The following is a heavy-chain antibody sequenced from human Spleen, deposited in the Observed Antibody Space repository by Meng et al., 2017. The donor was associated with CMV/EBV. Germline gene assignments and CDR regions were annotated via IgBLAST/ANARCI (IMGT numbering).Heavy chain of an antibody. CDR3: AKGTDILTGYRFDH. V-gene: IGHV3-30*02. CDR1: GFTFSQYG. D-gene: IGHD3-9*01. Sequence: GGSLRLSCVTSGFTFSQYGMNWVRQVPGKGLEWLSFIRHDARGNYYADSVKGRFTISRDNSKNTLYLQMNSLRAEDTAVYYCAKGTDILTGYRFDHWGLGTLVTVSS. J-gene: IGHJ4*02. CDR2: IRHDARGN.